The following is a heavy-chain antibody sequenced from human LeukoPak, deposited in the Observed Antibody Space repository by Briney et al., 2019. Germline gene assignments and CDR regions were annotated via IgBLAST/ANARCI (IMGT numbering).Heavy chain of an antibody. Sequence: GGSLRLSCAASGLTFSDYYMSWIRQAPGKGLEWLSYINIGGTNTHYADSVKGRFTISRDDAKKSLYLEMTNLRAEDTAVYYCATDGAGFDTWGQGVLVTVSS. CDR1: GLTFSDYY. CDR3: ATDGAGFDT. CDR2: INIGGTNT. J-gene: IGHJ5*02. V-gene: IGHV3-11*01.